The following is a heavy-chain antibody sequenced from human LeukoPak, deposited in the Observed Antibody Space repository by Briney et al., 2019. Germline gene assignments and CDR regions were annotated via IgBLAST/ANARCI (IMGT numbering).Heavy chain of an antibody. CDR1: SGSISSHY. CDR3: VRAPGHYYLDY. J-gene: IGHJ4*02. D-gene: IGHD3-9*01. CDR2: IYYSGST. Sequence: SETLSLTCTVSSGSISSHYWSWIRQPPGKGLEWIGYIYYSGSTNYNPSLKSRVTISVDTSKNQFSLKMSSVTAADTAVYYCVRAPGHYYLDYWGQGTLVTVSS. V-gene: IGHV4-59*11.